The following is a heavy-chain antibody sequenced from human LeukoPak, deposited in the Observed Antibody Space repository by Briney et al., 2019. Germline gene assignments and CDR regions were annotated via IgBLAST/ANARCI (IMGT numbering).Heavy chain of an antibody. CDR1: GGSISSSSYY. CDR2: IYYSGST. CDR3: ARDLISTVTINWFDP. J-gene: IGHJ5*02. V-gene: IGHV4-39*07. Sequence: SETLSLTCTVSGGSISSSSYYWGWIRQPPGKGLEWIGSIYYSGSTYYNPSLKSRITISVDTSKNQFSLKLSSVAAADTAVYYCARDLISTVTINWFDPWGQGTLVTVSS. D-gene: IGHD4-17*01.